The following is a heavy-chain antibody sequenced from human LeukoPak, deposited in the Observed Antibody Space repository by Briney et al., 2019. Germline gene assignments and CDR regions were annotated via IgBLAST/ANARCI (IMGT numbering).Heavy chain of an antibody. D-gene: IGHD2-15*01. V-gene: IGHV4-59*08. Sequence: SETLSLTCSVSGDSFTSSYWNWIRQPPGKGLEWIGYVSSDGTTNFTPSLRSRLIMSVDTAKNDISLILTSVTDADTAIYYCARLDCFVEGCYNHWGRGTLVTVSS. J-gene: IGHJ4*02. CDR3: ARLDCFVEGCYNH. CDR1: GDSFTSSY. CDR2: VSSDGTT.